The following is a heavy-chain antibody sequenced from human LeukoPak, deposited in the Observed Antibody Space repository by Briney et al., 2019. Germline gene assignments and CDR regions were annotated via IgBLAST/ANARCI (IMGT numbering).Heavy chain of an antibody. Sequence: VQPGGSLRLSCAASGFTFSTYWIHWVRQAPGKGLECVSTVSGGATSTYYADSVKGRFTISRDNSKNTLYLQMNSLRAEDTAIYYCAKGYYGDVVVLPLGPWGQGTLVTVSS. CDR1: GFTFSTYW. D-gene: IGHD3-16*02. CDR3: AKGYYGDVVVLPLGP. V-gene: IGHV3-23*01. J-gene: IGHJ5*02. CDR2: VSGGATST.